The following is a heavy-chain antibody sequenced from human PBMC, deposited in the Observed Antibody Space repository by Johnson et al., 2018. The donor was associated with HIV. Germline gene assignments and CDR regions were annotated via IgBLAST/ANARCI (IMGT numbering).Heavy chain of an antibody. CDR2: IFSGGTT. J-gene: IGHJ3*02. CDR3: AKQYFGSGGSVHAFDI. CDR1: GFTVSSNY. V-gene: IGHV3-66*04. D-gene: IGHD3-10*01. Sequence: VQLVESGGGLVQPGGSLRLSCAASGFTVSSNYMTWVRQAPGKGLEWVSVIFSGGTTYYADSVKGRFIISRDNSKNTLYLQMNSLRPEDTAVYSCAKQYFGSGGSVHAFDIWGQGTLVTVSS.